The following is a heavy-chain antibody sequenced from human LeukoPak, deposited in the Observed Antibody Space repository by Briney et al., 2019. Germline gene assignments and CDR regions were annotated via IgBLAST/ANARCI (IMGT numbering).Heavy chain of an antibody. D-gene: IGHD5-18*01. CDR3: ARYVDTAMAKGPRYYFDY. J-gene: IGHJ4*02. CDR1: GYTFSSYA. CDR2: IIPILGIA. Sequence: SVKVSCKASGYTFSSYAISWVRQAPGQGLEWMGRIIPILGIANYAQKFQGRVTITADKSTSTAYMELSSLRSEDTAVYYCARYVDTAMAKGPRYYFDYWGQGTLVTVSS. V-gene: IGHV1-69*04.